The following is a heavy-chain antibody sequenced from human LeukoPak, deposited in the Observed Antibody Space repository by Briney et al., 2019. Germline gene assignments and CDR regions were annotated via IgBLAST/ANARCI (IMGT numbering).Heavy chain of an antibody. V-gene: IGHV3-30-3*01. Sequence: GGSLRLSCAASGFTFSSYAMHWVRQAPGKGLEWVSVISYDGSKKYYADSVKGRFTISRDNYKNTVYLQMNSLRAEDTAVYYCARDSCSGGSCVLDHWGQGTLVTVSS. CDR3: ARDSCSGGSCVLDH. CDR2: ISYDGSKK. J-gene: IGHJ4*02. D-gene: IGHD2-15*01. CDR1: GFTFSSYA.